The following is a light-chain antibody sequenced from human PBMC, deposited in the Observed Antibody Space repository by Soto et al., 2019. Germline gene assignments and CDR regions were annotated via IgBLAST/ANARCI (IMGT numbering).Light chain of an antibody. Sequence: QSALTQPPSASGSPGQSVTISCIGTSSDVGGYNYVSWYQQHPGKAPKPMIYEVSKRPSGVPDRFCGSKSGNTASLAVSGRGAEDEADYYCSSYAASNSLGVFGGGTKLTVL. CDR2: EVS. V-gene: IGLV2-8*01. J-gene: IGLJ2*01. CDR1: SSDVGGYNY. CDR3: SSYAASNSLGV.